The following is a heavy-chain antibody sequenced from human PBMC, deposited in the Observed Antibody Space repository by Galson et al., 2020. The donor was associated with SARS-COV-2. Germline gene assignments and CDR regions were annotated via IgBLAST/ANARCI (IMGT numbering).Heavy chain of an antibody. CDR3: AKEAQSDSSGYYTLYGYYGMDV. J-gene: IGHJ6*02. CDR1: GFTFSSYG. CDR2: ISYDGSNK. Sequence: GESLKISCAASGFTFSSYGMHWVRQAPGKGLEWVAVISYDGSNKYYADSVKGRFTISRDNSKNTLYLQMNSLRAEDTAVYYCAKEAQSDSSGYYTLYGYYGMDVWGQGTTVTVSS. V-gene: IGHV3-30*18. D-gene: IGHD3-22*01.